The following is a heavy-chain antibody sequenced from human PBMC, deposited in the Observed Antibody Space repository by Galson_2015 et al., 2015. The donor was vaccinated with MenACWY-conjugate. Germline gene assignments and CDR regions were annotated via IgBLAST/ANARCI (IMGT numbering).Heavy chain of an antibody. Sequence: SLRLSCAASGFSFSSYWMHWVRQAPGKGLVWVSRVNKDGSSTNSADSLKGRFTISRDNAKNTLYLHMNSLRGDDTAVYYCAREGLVGTTTTPNDAFDIWGQGTMVTVSS. CDR2: VNKDGSST. V-gene: IGHV3-74*01. CDR1: GFSFSSYW. D-gene: IGHD1-14*01. CDR3: AREGLVGTTTTPNDAFDI. J-gene: IGHJ3*02.